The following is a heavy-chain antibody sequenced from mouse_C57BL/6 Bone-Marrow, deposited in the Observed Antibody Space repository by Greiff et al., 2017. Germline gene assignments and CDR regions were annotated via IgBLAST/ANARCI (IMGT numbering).Heavy chain of an antibody. CDR3: ARSYDYDDYTMDY. D-gene: IGHD2-4*01. CDR1: GYTFTNYW. J-gene: IGHJ4*01. CDR2: MHPNGGSP. V-gene: IGHV1-64*01. Sequence: QVQLQQPGAELVKPGASVKLSCKASGYTFTNYWMHWVKQRPGQGLEWIGMMHPNGGSPDYNEKFKSEATLSVDKSSRTAYMERSSRTSEDSAVYYCARSYDYDDYTMDYWGQGTSVTVSS.